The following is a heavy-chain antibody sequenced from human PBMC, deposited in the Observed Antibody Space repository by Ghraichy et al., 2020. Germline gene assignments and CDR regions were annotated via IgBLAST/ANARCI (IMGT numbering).Heavy chain of an antibody. Sequence: GSLRLSCTVSGGSISSYYWSWIRQPPGKGLEWIGYIYYSGSTNYNPSLKSRVTISVDTSKNQFSLKLSSVTAADTAVYYCARGGSSWSNYYYYGMDVWGQGTTVTVSS. CDR1: GGSISSYY. V-gene: IGHV4-59*01. CDR3: ARGGSSWSNYYYYGMDV. CDR2: IYYSGST. J-gene: IGHJ6*02. D-gene: IGHD6-13*01.